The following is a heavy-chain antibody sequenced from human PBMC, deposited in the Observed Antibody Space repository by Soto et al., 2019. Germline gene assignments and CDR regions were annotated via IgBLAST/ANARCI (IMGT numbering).Heavy chain of an antibody. Sequence: ASVKVSCKASGYAFTSYGISWVRQAPGQGLEWMGWISAYNGNTNYAQKLQGRVTMTTDTSTSTAYMELRSLRSDDTAVYYCAREEGLCPKPFPFDYYGMDVSGQGTTV. CDR2: ISAYNGNT. J-gene: IGHJ6*02. CDR3: AREEGLCPKPFPFDYYGMDV. D-gene: IGHD2-21*01. V-gene: IGHV1-18*04. CDR1: GYAFTSYG.